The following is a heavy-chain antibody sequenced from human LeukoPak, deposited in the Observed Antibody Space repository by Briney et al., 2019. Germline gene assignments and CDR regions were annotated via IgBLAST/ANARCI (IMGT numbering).Heavy chain of an antibody. Sequence: GGSLRLSCAASGFTFSSYAMSWVRQAPGKGLEWVSYISSSGSTIYYADSVKGRFTISRDNAKNSLYLQMNSLRAEDTAVYYCARELGGYGSGSYAHYYYMDVWGKGTTVTISS. V-gene: IGHV3-48*03. J-gene: IGHJ6*03. D-gene: IGHD3-10*01. CDR1: GFTFSSYA. CDR3: ARELGGYGSGSYAHYYYMDV. CDR2: ISSSGSTI.